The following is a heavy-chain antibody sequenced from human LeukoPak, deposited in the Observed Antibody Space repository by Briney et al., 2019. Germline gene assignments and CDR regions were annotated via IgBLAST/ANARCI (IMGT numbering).Heavy chain of an antibody. V-gene: IGHV4-31*03. Sequence: PSETLSLTCTVSVGSISSGGYYWSWIRQHPGKGGEWIGYIYYSGSTYYNPSLKSRVTISVDTSKNQFSLKLSSVTAADTAVYYCARDYGSEENDAFDIWGQGTMVTVSS. D-gene: IGHD3-10*01. CDR2: IYYSGST. CDR3: ARDYGSEENDAFDI. CDR1: VGSISSGGYY. J-gene: IGHJ3*02.